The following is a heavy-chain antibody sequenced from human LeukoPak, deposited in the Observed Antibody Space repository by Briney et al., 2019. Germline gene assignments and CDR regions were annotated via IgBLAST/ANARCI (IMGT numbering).Heavy chain of an antibody. D-gene: IGHD3-9*01. CDR2: IRGSGGST. J-gene: IGHJ4*02. CDR3: AKYDILTGYQEGDY. Sequence: GGSLRLSCAASGFTFSSYEMNWVRQAPGKGLEWVSAIRGSGGSTYYADSVKGRFTISRDNSKNTLYLQMNSLRAEDTAVYYCAKYDILTGYQEGDYRGQGTLVTVSS. CDR1: GFTFSSYE. V-gene: IGHV3-23*01.